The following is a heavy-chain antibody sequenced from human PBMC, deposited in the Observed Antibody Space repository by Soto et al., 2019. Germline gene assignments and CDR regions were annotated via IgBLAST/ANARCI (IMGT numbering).Heavy chain of an antibody. J-gene: IGHJ5*02. Sequence: GGSLRLSCAASGFTVSSNYMSWVRQAPGKGLEWVSVIYSGGSTYYAESVKGRFTISRDNSRNTLYLQMNSLRAEDTAVYYCARALCSGGSCSYPLDWFDPWRQGSLGTVSA. V-gene: IGHV3-53*01. CDR2: IYSGGST. D-gene: IGHD2-15*01. CDR1: GFTVSSNY. CDR3: ARALCSGGSCSYPLDWFDP.